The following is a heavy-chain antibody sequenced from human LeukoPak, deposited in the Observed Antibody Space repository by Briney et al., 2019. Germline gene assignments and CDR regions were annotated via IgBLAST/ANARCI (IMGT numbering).Heavy chain of an antibody. CDR1: GYTFTGYY. CDR3: ARDRPYCSSTSCPPFDY. CDR2: INPNSGGT. J-gene: IGHJ4*02. V-gene: IGHV1-2*02. D-gene: IGHD2-2*01. Sequence: ASVKVSCKASGYTFTGYYMHWVRQAPGQGLEWMGWINPNSGGTNYAQKFQGRVTMTRDTSISTAYMELSRLRSDDTAVYYCARDRPYCSSTSCPPFDYRGQGTLVTVSS.